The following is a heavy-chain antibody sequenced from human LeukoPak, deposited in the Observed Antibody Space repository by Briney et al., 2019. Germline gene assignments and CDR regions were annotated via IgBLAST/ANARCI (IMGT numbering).Heavy chain of an antibody. CDR2: IKEDGSEK. Sequence: GGSLRLSCAASGFTFSAHWMSWVRQAPGKGLEWVANIKEDGSEKYYVDSVKGRFTISRDNAKNSLYLQMNSLRAEDTAVYYCATMGDYYDSSGYYYPGYFQHWGQGTLVTVSS. CDR1: GFTFSAHW. V-gene: IGHV3-7*01. CDR3: ATMGDYYDSSGYYYPGYFQH. D-gene: IGHD3-22*01. J-gene: IGHJ1*01.